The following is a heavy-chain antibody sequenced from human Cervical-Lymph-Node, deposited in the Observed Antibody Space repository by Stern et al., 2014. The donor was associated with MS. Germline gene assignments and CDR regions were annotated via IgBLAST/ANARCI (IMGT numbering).Heavy chain of an antibody. V-gene: IGHV3-21*01. Sequence: EDQLVESGGGLVKPGESLRLSCDASGFTFSHYSINWVRQAPGKGLEWISSISNNSNHTYYADSVEGRFTISRDSAKDSVSLHMVSLRAEDTAVYYCARARVGDYARSPHLDSWGQGTLVTVSS. D-gene: IGHD4-17*01. CDR3: ARARVGDYARSPHLDS. CDR1: GFTFSHYS. CDR2: ISNNSNHT. J-gene: IGHJ4*02.